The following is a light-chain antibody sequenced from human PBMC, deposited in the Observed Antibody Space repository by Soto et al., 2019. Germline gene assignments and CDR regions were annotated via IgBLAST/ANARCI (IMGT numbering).Light chain of an antibody. CDR1: QTIYNN. Sequence: EIVMTQSPANRSVSPGERATLSCRASQTIYNNVAWYQQRPGQAPRLLIYDASTRATSVPARFSGSGSGTDFTLSISDLQSADCAVYYCQQFNKWPLTFGGGTKVDIK. CDR2: DAS. V-gene: IGKV3-15*01. J-gene: IGKJ4*01. CDR3: QQFNKWPLT.